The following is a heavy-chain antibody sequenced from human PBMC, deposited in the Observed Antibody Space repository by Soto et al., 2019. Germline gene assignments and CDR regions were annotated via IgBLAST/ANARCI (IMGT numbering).Heavy chain of an antibody. CDR3: ARVDSSGYLRMYYFDY. CDR2: IIPILGIA. V-gene: IGHV1-69*02. J-gene: IGHJ4*02. CDR1: GGTFSSYT. D-gene: IGHD3-22*01. Sequence: GASVKVSCKASGGTFSSYTISWVRQAPGQGLEWMGRIIPILGIANYAQKFQGRVTITADKSTSTAYMELSSLSSEDTALYYCARVDSSGYLRMYYFDYWGQGTLVTVSS.